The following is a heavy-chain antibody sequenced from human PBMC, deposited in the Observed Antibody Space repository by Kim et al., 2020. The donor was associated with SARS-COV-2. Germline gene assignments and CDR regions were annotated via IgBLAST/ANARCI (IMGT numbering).Heavy chain of an antibody. Sequence: GGSLRLSCAASGFMFSSYGMHWVRQAPGRGLEWVTLISHDGSNKYYADSVKGRFTISRDNSKNTLYLQMNSLRTEDTAVYYCVKDPGDCSSTSCLYGLDVWGQGTTVTVSS. CDR2: ISHDGSNK. CDR1: GFMFSSYG. D-gene: IGHD2-2*01. CDR3: VKDPGDCSSTSCLYGLDV. V-gene: IGHV3-30*18. J-gene: IGHJ6*02.